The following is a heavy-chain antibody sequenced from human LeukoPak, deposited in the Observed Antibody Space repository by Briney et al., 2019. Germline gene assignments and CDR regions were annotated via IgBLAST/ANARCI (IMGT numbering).Heavy chain of an antibody. CDR2: ISTGGDKI. D-gene: IGHD5-24*01. V-gene: IGHV3-23*01. CDR3: ARDGDGYNSQDAFDI. CDR1: GFGFSSFA. Sequence: GGSLRLSCAASGFGFSSFAMSWVRQAPGMGLEWVSGISTGGDKIYYADSVKGRSTTSRDNAKNSLYLQMNSLRAEDTAVYYCARDGDGYNSQDAFDIWGQGTMVTVSS. J-gene: IGHJ3*02.